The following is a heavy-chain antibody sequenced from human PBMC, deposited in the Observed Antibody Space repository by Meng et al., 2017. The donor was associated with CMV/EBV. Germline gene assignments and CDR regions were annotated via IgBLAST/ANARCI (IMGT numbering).Heavy chain of an antibody. CDR3: ARVAEGYYYDSSGYRPPFDY. CDR2: INHSGST. CDR1: GGSFSGYY. V-gene: IGHV4-34*01. Sequence: SENLSLTCAVYGGSFSGYYWSWIRQPPGKGLEWIGEINHSGSTNYNPSLKSRVTISVDTSKNQFSLKLSSVTAADTAVYYCARVAEGYYYDSSGYRPPFDYWGQGTLVTVSS. J-gene: IGHJ4*02. D-gene: IGHD3-22*01.